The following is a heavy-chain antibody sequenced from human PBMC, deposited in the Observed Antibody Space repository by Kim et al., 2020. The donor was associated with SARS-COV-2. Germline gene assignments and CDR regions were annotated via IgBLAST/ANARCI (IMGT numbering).Heavy chain of an antibody. CDR1: GYTFTKYW. Sequence: GESLKISCKGSGYTFTKYWITWVRQRSGKGLEYMGRIQTFDSYTNYGPAFQGHVSFSVDKSTNTAFLHWSSLGASDTAIYFCTRRGFESTSDFHYWGPGTLVTVSS. J-gene: IGHJ4*02. V-gene: IGHV5-10-1*01. D-gene: IGHD5-12*01. CDR2: IQTFDSYT. CDR3: TRRGFESTSDFHY.